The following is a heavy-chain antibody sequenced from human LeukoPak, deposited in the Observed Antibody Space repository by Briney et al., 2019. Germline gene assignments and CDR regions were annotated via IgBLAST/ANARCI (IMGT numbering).Heavy chain of an antibody. CDR1: GFTFSNYW. V-gene: IGHV3-7*01. CDR3: ARAMRWASIAARPRAFDI. J-gene: IGHJ3*02. Sequence: GGSLRLSCAASGFTFSNYWMSWVRQAPGKGLEFMANIKEAGSEKYYVDSVKGRFTISRDNAKNSLYLQMNSLRAEDTAVYYCARAMRWASIAARPRAFDIWGQGTMVTVSS. D-gene: IGHD6-6*01. CDR2: IKEAGSEK.